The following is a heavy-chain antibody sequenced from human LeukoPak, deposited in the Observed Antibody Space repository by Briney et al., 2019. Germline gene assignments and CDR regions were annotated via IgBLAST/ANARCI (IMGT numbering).Heavy chain of an antibody. V-gene: IGHV1-69*13. CDR1: GGTFSSYA. Sequence: SVKVSCKASGGTFSSYAISWVRQAPGQGLEWMGGIIPIFGTANYAQKFQGRVTITADESTSTAYMELSSLRSEDTAVYYCARNSRSYDSSGYYSPFDYWGQGALVTVSS. J-gene: IGHJ4*02. D-gene: IGHD3-22*01. CDR3: ARNSRSYDSSGYYSPFDY. CDR2: IIPIFGTA.